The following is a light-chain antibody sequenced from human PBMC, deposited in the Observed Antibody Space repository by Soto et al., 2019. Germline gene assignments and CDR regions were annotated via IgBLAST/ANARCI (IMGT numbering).Light chain of an antibody. J-gene: IGKJ1*01. Sequence: EIVMTQSPATLSASPGERASLSCMASQSVSSNLAWYQQKPGQAPRLLIYGASTRATGIPARFSGSGSGTEFTLTISSLQSEDFAVYYCQQYNNWPPGTFGQGTKVDIK. CDR1: QSVSSN. CDR2: GAS. CDR3: QQYNNWPPGT. V-gene: IGKV3-15*01.